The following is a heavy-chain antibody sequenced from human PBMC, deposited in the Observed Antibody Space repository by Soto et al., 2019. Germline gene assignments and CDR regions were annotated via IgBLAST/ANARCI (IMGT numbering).Heavy chain of an antibody. CDR2: ISGSGGST. CDR3: GKMGITIFGVVDYYYYYMDV. Sequence: EVQLLESGGGLVQPGGSLRLSCAASGFTFSSYAMSWVRQAPGKGLEWVSAISGSGGSTYYADSVKGRFTISRDNSKNTLYLQMNSLRAEDTAVYYCGKMGITIFGVVDYYYYYMDVWGKGTTVTVSS. D-gene: IGHD3-3*01. CDR1: GFTFSSYA. J-gene: IGHJ6*03. V-gene: IGHV3-23*01.